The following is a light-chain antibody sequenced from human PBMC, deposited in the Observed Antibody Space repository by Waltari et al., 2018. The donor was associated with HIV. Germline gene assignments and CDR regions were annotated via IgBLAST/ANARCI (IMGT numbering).Light chain of an antibody. CDR2: DVS. V-gene: IGLV2-11*01. Sequence: QSALTQPRSVSGSPGHSVTLSCTGPSSAVGAWYFVSSFQQHPAKAHNLIISDVSKWTSGVPDRFSGSKSGNTAYLTISGLQAEDEADYYCCSYASYAGGYWVFGGGTKLIVL. CDR3: CSYASYAGGYWV. CDR1: SSAVGAWYF. J-gene: IGLJ3*02.